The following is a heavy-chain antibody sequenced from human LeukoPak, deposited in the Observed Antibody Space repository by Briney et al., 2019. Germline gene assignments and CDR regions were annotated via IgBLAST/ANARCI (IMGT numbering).Heavy chain of an antibody. D-gene: IGHD3-22*01. J-gene: IGHJ4*02. V-gene: IGHV3-21*01. CDR2: ITSSSLYI. CDR1: GFTFSSYT. CDR3: ARDGDDSSGYYRFYFDY. Sequence: GGSLRLSCAASGFTFSSYTMNWVRQAPGKGLEWVSSITSSSLYIYYADSVKGRFTISRDNAKNSLYLHMNSLRAEDTAVYYCARDGDDSSGYYRFYFDYWGQGTLVTVSS.